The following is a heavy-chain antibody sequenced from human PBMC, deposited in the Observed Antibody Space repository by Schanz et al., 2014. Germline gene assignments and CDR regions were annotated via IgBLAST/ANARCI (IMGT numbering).Heavy chain of an antibody. CDR2: ISPYTGNT. D-gene: IGHD6-13*01. V-gene: IGHV1-18*01. J-gene: IGHJ6*03. CDR3: ATELVTSCHPRPSPHPRLSRMDG. Sequence: QVQLVQSGDEVKKPGASVKVSCKTSGYTFSDYGITWVRQAPGQGLEWVGWISPYTGNTHYFDKMEGRVSMTTATSTSPAYMELRLLRPDDTAMSYCATELVTSCHPRPSPHPRLSRMDG. CDR1: GYTFSDYG.